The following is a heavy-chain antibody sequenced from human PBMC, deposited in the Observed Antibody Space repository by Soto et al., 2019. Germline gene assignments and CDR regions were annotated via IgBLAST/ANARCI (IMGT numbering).Heavy chain of an antibody. CDR1: GGSISSGGYY. D-gene: IGHD2-8*01. CDR2: IYYSGST. V-gene: IGHV4-31*03. J-gene: IGHJ6*04. Sequence: SETLSLTCTVSGGSISSGGYYWSWIRQHPGKGLEWIGYIYYSGSTYYNPSLKSRVTISVDTSKNQFSLKLSSVTAADTAVYYFARSGFVAGINQLIYSYSGMDVGGKGTRVTVP. CDR3: ARSGFVAGINQLIYSYSGMDV.